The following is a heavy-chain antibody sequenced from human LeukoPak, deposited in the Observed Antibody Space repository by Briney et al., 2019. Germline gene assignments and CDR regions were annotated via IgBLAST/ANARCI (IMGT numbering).Heavy chain of an antibody. J-gene: IGHJ4*02. CDR2: ISGSGGST. CDR1: GFTFSSYA. CDR3: AKVGYCSSTSCGGVDY. V-gene: IGHV3-23*01. Sequence: GGSLRLSCAASGFTFSSYAMSWVRQAPGKGLEWVSAISGSGGSTYYADSVKGRFTISRDNYKNTLYLQMNSLRAEDTSVYYCAKVGYCSSTSCGGVDYWGQGTLVSVSS. D-gene: IGHD2-2*01.